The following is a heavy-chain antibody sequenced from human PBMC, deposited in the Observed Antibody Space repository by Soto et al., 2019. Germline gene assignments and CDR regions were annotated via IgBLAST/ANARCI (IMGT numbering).Heavy chain of an antibody. CDR1: GGSISSYY. CDR2: IYYSGST. V-gene: IGHV4-59*08. CDR3: ARQLDGSSTSCYGVNAFDS. D-gene: IGHD2-2*01. Sequence: SETLSLTCTVSGGSISSYYWSWIRQPPGKGLEWIGYIYYSGSTNYNPSLKSRVTISVDTSKNQFSLNLSSVTAADTAVYYCARQLDGSSTSCYGVNAFDSWGQGKMGTV. J-gene: IGHJ3*02.